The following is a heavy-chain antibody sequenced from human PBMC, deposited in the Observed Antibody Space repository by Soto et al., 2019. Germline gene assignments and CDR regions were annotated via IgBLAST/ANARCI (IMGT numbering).Heavy chain of an antibody. CDR3: ARGQWLVRSFTWFDP. J-gene: IGHJ5*02. V-gene: IGHV4-34*01. D-gene: IGHD6-19*01. CDR2: ITHGGSI. CDR1: GGSFRDYY. Sequence: SETLSLTCAVYGGSFRDYYWTWIRQPPGKGLEWIGEITHGGSINYNPSLESRVTISVDTSKNQFFLRLHSVTAADTAVYYCARGQWLVRSFTWFDPWGQGTLVTVSS.